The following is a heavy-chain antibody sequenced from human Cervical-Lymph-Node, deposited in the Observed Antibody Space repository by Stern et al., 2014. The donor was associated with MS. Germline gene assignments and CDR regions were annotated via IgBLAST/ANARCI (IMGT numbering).Heavy chain of an antibody. J-gene: IGHJ5*02. Sequence: VQLVESGAEVKKPGASVKVSCKASGYTFPNYGISWVRQAPGQGLERMGWISTYTGDTHYAQKFQGRVTMTTDTSTTTAYMELRSLRSDDTAVYYCARDVVIVVALHNWFDPWGQGTLVTVSS. V-gene: IGHV1-18*01. CDR1: GYTFPNYG. CDR2: ISTYTGDT. CDR3: ARDVVIVVALHNWFDP. D-gene: IGHD2-15*01.